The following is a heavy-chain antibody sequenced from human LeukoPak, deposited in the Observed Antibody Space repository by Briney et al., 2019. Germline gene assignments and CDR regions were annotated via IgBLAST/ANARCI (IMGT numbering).Heavy chain of an antibody. Sequence: PSETLSLTCTVSGGSISSYYWSWLRQPQGLGLEWIGYIYYSGSTNYKPSLKSRITITVNTSKNQFSLQLSSVTAADSAGYYCERGGIYYDSSGFDYWGQGTLVTVSS. D-gene: IGHD3-22*01. CDR2: IYYSGST. V-gene: IGHV4-59*01. J-gene: IGHJ4*02. CDR3: ERGGIYYDSSGFDY. CDR1: GGSISSYY.